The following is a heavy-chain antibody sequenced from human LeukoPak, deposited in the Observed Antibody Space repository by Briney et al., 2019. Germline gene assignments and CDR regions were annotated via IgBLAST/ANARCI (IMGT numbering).Heavy chain of an antibody. CDR1: GFTFSSYS. J-gene: IGHJ4*02. Sequence: GVSLRLSCAASGFTFSSYSTNWVRQAPGKGLEWVSSISSSSSYIYYADSVKGRFTISRDNAKNSLYLQMNSLRAEDTAVYYCARASLAAAAAVDYWGQGTLVTVSS. D-gene: IGHD6-13*01. V-gene: IGHV3-21*01. CDR3: ARASLAAAAAVDY. CDR2: ISSSSSYI.